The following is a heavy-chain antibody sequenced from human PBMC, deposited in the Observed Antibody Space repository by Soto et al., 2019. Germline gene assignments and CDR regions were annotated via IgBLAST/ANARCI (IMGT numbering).Heavy chain of an antibody. D-gene: IGHD3-3*01. V-gene: IGHV4-34*01. J-gene: IGHJ4*02. CDR2: INHSGST. CDR1: GGSFSGYY. Sequence: SETLSLTCAVYGGSFSGYYWSWIRQPPGKGLEWIGEINHSGSTNYNPSLKSRVTISVDTSKNQFSLKLSSVTAADTAVYYCARGGIRFLEWLYFDYWGQGTLVTVSS. CDR3: ARGGIRFLEWLYFDY.